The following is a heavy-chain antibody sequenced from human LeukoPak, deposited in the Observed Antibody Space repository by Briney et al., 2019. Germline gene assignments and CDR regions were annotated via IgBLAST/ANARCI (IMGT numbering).Heavy chain of an antibody. D-gene: IGHD3-10*01. CDR3: ARDLGYYGSGSAFDI. J-gene: IGHJ3*02. CDR2: IWYDGSNK. CDR1: GFTFRSHA. V-gene: IGHV3-33*01. Sequence: GGSLRLSCVSAGFTFRSHAMQWVRAPAGKVLGWVAVIWYDGSNKYYAESVKGRFIISRDNSKNTLYVQMNSLRVEDTAVYYCARDLGYYGSGSAFDIWGQGQWSPSLQ.